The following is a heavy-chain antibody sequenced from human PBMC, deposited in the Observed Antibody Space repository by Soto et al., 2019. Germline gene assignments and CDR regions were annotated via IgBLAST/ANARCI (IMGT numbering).Heavy chain of an antibody. CDR1: GFTVSRYI. CDR2: ISSSSSYI. V-gene: IGHV3-21*01. Sequence: GFLSRYCAALGFTVSRYIKNWVRQTPGKGLEWVSSISSSSSYIYYADSVKGRFTISRDNAKNSLYLQMNSLRAEDTAVYYCATTGGYCSSTSCFINWLAHWGQGTLVTGSS. D-gene: IGHD2-2*01. CDR3: ATTGGYCSSTSCFINWLAH. J-gene: IGHJ5*02.